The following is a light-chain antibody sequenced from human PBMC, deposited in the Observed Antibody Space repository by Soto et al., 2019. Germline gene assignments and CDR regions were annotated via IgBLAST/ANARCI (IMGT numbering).Light chain of an antibody. CDR3: CSYAGDYTFV. CDR2: DVI. J-gene: IGLJ1*01. Sequence: QSVLIQPRSVSGSPGQSVTISCTGTSSDVGVYKYVSWYRQHPGKAPKLMIYDVITRPSGVPDCFSGSKSGNTASLTISGLQAEDEADYYCCSYAGDYTFVFGTGTKLTVL. V-gene: IGLV2-11*01. CDR1: SSDVGVYKY.